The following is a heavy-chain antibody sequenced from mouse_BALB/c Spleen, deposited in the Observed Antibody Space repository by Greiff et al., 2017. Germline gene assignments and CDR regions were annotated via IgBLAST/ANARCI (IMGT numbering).Heavy chain of an antibody. J-gene: IGHJ2*01. V-gene: IGHV5-17*02. D-gene: IGHD1-2*01. CDR1: GFTFSSFG. Sequence: EVMLVESGGGLVQPGGSRKLSCAASGFTFSSFGMHWVRQAPEKGLEWVAYISSGSSTIYYADTVKGRFTISRDNPKNTLFLQMTSLRSEDTAMYYCARSALLRPDYWGQGTTLTGSS. CDR2: ISSGSSTI. CDR3: ARSALLRPDY.